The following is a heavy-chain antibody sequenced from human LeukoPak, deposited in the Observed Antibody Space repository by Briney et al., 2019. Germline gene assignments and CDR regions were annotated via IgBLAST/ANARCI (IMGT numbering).Heavy chain of an antibody. CDR1: GFTFSNCG. CDR3: ARDISPSYFGSFDY. CDR2: ISYEGSKK. V-gene: IGHV3-30*03. J-gene: IGHJ4*02. Sequence: GGSLRLSCAASGFTFSNCGMHWVRQAPGKGLEWVALISYEGSKKYYADFVKGRFTISRDNSKNTLYLQMNGLRAEDTAVYYCARDISPSYFGSFDYWGQGTLVTVSS. D-gene: IGHD3-10*01.